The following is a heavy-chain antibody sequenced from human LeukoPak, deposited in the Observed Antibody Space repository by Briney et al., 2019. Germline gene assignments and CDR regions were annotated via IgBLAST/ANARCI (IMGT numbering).Heavy chain of an antibody. CDR2: ISWNSGSI. V-gene: IGHV3-9*01. D-gene: IGHD4-17*01. CDR1: GFTYDDYA. J-gene: IGHJ6*02. Sequence: GGSLRLSRAASGFTYDDYAMNWVRQAPGKGLEWVSGISWNSGSIGYADSVKGRFTISRDNAKNSLYLQMNSLRAEDTALYYCAKDRDYESYYGMDVWGQGTTVTVSS. CDR3: AKDRDYESYYGMDV.